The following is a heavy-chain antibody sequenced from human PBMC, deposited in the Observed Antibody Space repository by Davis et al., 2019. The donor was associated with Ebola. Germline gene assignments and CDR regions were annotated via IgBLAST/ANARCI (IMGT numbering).Heavy chain of an antibody. CDR3: ARAQFPTTSDH. CDR2: INPHNGNT. D-gene: IGHD1-1*01. Sequence: ASVKVSCKASGYTFTNYGITWVRQAPGQGLEWVGWINPHNGNTNYAQNVQGRVTMTTDTSTSTAYMEVGILRSDDTAVYYCARAQFPTTSDHWGQGTPVTVSS. J-gene: IGHJ4*02. V-gene: IGHV1-18*04. CDR1: GYTFTNYG.